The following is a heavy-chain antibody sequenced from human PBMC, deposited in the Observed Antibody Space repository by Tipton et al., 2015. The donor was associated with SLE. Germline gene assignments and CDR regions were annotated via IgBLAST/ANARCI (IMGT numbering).Heavy chain of an antibody. Sequence: TLSLTCTVSGGSISSYFWSWIRQPPGKGLEWLGYADYSGSTNYNPSLKSRVTMSVDLSKNQFSLNLTSMTAADTAVYYCARQSMAARPDFDFWGQGTLVTVSS. V-gene: IGHV4-59*01. CDR3: ARQSMAARPDFDF. D-gene: IGHD6-6*01. J-gene: IGHJ4*02. CDR2: ADYSGST. CDR1: GGSISSYF.